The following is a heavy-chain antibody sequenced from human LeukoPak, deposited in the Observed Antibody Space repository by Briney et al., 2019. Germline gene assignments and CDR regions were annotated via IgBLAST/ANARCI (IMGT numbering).Heavy chain of an antibody. V-gene: IGHV4-4*09. J-gene: IGHJ3*02. CDR1: GGSISSYY. CDR3: ARDLWFGELLWPSAFGI. D-gene: IGHD3-10*01. Sequence: SETLSLACTVSGGSISSYYWSWIRQSPGKGLEWIGYIYTSGSTNYNPSLKSRVTISVDTSKNQFSLKLSSVTAADTAVYYCARDLWFGELLWPSAFGIWGQGTMVTVSS. CDR2: IYTSGST.